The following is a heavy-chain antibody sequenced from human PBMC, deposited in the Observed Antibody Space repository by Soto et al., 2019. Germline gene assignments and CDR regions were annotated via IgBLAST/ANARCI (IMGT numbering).Heavy chain of an antibody. V-gene: IGHV3-74*01. Sequence: RLSCAASGFNFRIYAMNWVRQAPGKGLVWVSRINSDGSSTSYADSVKGRFTISRDNAKNTLYLQMNSLRAEDTAVYYCARDGNLEWLRFIDYWGQGTLVTVSS. J-gene: IGHJ4*02. D-gene: IGHD5-12*01. CDR3: ARDGNLEWLRFIDY. CDR2: INSDGSST. CDR1: GFNFRIYA.